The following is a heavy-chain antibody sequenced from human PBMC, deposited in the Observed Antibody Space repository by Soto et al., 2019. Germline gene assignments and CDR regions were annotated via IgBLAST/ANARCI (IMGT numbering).Heavy chain of an antibody. CDR3: ATWHLQEHAYDV. V-gene: IGHV3-53*01. CDR1: GLTVSGKKY. CDR2: FYDLDGT. Sequence: DVQLVESGGGLIQPGGSLRLSCAVSGLTVSGKKYVAWVRQAPEKGLEWVSGFYDLDGTYYADSLEGRFTTSGDSSRTIVYLQMNGLRPEDTAVYYCATWHLQEHAYDVWGQGTTVTVSS. D-gene: IGHD4-4*01. J-gene: IGHJ3*01.